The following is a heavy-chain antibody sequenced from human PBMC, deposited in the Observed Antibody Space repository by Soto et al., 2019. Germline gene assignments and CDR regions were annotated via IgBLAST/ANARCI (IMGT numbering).Heavy chain of an antibody. CDR3: ARLSPLGGYYYYYMDV. V-gene: IGHV4-39*01. J-gene: IGHJ6*03. CDR1: GGSISSSSYY. Sequence: QLQLQESGPGLVKPSETLSLTCTVSGGSISSSSYYWGWIRQPPGKGLEWIGSIYYSGSTYYNLSLKRRVTISVDRSKNQFPLKLSSVTAADTAVYYCARLSPLGGYYYYYMDVWGKGTTVTVSS. CDR2: IYYSGST.